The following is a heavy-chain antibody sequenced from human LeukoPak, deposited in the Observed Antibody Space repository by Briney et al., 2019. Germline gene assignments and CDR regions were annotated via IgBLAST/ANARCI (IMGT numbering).Heavy chain of an antibody. CDR1: GFTVTNYW. V-gene: IGHV3-74*01. Sequence: PGGSLRLSCTASGFTVTNYWLHWVRQAPGKGLVWVSHINGDGRTTTYADSVKGRFTISRDDAKNTLYLQMNSLRAEDTAVHYCARDRWYAMEVWGKGTTVTVPS. CDR2: INGDGRTT. J-gene: IGHJ6*04. CDR3: ARDRWYAMEV. D-gene: IGHD6-13*01.